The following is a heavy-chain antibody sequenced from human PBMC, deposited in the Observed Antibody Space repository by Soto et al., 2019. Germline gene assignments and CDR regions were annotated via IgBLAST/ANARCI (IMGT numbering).Heavy chain of an antibody. J-gene: IGHJ4*02. CDR2: LSSDDKT. CDR3: ARDIFGGSYDFWH. D-gene: IGHD3-3*01. V-gene: IGHV3-66*01. CDR1: GFIVSGIF. Sequence: EVRLVESGGGLVQPGGSLRLSCAASGFIVSGIFMTGVRQVPGKGPEWVSTLSSDDKTYYADSVRGRFTISRDSSKNTLFLQMNTLRAEDTAVYHCARDIFGGSYDFWHGGQGTLVTVSS.